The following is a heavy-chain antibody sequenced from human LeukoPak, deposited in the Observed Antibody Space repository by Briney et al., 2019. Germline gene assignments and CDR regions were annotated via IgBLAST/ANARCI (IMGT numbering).Heavy chain of an antibody. J-gene: IGHJ4*02. CDR1: GGSISSRPYY. CDR2: ISYSGSI. D-gene: IGHD3-16*01. V-gene: IGHV4-39*01. CDR3: ATLEIGDYYFDY. Sequence: SETLSLTCTVSGGSISSRPYYWGWVRQPPGKGLEWIGSISYSGSIHYNPSLKSRVTISVDTSKNHFSLRLSSVTAADTAVYYCATLEIGDYYFDYWGQGTLVTVSS.